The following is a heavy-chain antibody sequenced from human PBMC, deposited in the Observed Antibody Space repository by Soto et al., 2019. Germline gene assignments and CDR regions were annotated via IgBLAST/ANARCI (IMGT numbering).Heavy chain of an antibody. CDR1: SGSLSTANW. D-gene: IGHD2-15*01. CDR3: ARRGGGVVLAATTPFDY. J-gene: IGHJ4*02. V-gene: IGHV4-4*02. Sequence: QVPLQESGPRLVRPSGTLSLTCTVSSGSLSTANWWSWVRPPPGRGLEWIGEIYHSGSTNYNLSLKSRVTLSVDKSKNQFALRLSSVTAADTATYYCARRGGGVVLAATTPFDYWGQGTLVTVSS. CDR2: IYHSGST.